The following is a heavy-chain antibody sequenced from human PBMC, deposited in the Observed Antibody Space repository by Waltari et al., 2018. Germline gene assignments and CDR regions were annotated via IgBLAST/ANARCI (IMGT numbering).Heavy chain of an antibody. CDR1: VGTFSSYT. CDR2: IIPILGIA. D-gene: IGHD5-18*01. V-gene: IGHV1-69*02. CDR3: ARVEARDTSPFDY. Sequence: QVQLVQSGAEVKKPGSSVKVSCKASVGTFSSYTISWVRQAPGQGLEWMGRIIPILGIANYAQKFQGRVTITADKSTSTAYMELSSLRSEDTAVYYCARVEARDTSPFDYWGQGTLVTVSS. J-gene: IGHJ4*02.